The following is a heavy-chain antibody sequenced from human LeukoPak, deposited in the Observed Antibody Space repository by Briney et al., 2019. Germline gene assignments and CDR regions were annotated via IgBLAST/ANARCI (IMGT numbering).Heavy chain of an antibody. CDR1: GYSFTSYW. J-gene: IGHJ5*02. Sequence: GESPKISCKGSGYSFTSYWIGWVRQMPGKGLEWMGIIYPDDSDTRYSPSFQGQVTISADKSISTAYLQWSSLKASDTAMYYCARHKDQLLSNWFDPWGQGTLVTVSS. CDR3: ARHKDQLLSNWFDP. V-gene: IGHV5-51*01. CDR2: IYPDDSDT. D-gene: IGHD2-2*01.